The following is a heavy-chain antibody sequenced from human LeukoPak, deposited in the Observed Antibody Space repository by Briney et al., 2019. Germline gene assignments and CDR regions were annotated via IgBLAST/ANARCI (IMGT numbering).Heavy chain of an antibody. CDR3: ASPKTGTTSYFDY. CDR1: GGSISSSSYY. Sequence: PSETLSLTCTVSGGSISSSSYYWGWIRQPPGKGLEWIGSIYYSGSTYYNPSLKSRVTISVDTSKNQFPLKLSSVTAADTAVYYCASPKTGTTSYFDYWGQGTLVTVSS. CDR2: IYYSGST. D-gene: IGHD1-7*01. V-gene: IGHV4-39*01. J-gene: IGHJ4*02.